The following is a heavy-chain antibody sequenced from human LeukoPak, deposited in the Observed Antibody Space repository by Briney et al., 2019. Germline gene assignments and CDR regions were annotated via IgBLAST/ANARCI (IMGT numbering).Heavy chain of an antibody. CDR1: GYTFTSYD. CDR3: ARVLSDSGLLWFGDRRKTRWFDP. D-gene: IGHD3-10*01. V-gene: IGHV1-8*01. J-gene: IGHJ5*02. CDR2: MNPNSGNT. Sequence: GASVKVSCKASGYTFTSYDINWVRQATGQGLEWMGWMNPNSGNTGYAQKFQGRVTMTRNTSISTAYMELSSLRSEDTAVYYCARVLSDSGLLWFGDRRKTRWFDPWGQGTLVTVSS.